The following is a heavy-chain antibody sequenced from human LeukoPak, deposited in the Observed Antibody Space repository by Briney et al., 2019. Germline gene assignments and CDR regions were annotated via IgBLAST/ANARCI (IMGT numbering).Heavy chain of an antibody. CDR2: ISGSGGST. Sequence: PGGSLRLSCAASGFTFSSYAMSWVRQAPGKGLEWVSAISGSGGSTYYADSVKGRFTISRDNSKNTLSLQMNSLRAEDTAVYYCAKDGCSSTSCDADYWGQGTLVTVSS. D-gene: IGHD2-2*01. J-gene: IGHJ4*02. CDR3: AKDGCSSTSCDADY. V-gene: IGHV3-23*01. CDR1: GFTFSSYA.